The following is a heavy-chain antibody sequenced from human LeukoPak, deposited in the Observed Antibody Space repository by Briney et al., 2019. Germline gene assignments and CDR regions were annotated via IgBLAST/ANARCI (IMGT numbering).Heavy chain of an antibody. J-gene: IGHJ3*02. CDR2: INPNSGGT. V-gene: IGHV1-2*02. D-gene: IGHD4-17*01. Sequence: GASVKVSCKASGYTFTSYGISWVRQAPGQGLEWMGWINPNSGGTNYAQKFQGRVTMTRDTSISTAYMELSRLRSDDTAVYYCARDTTVTTNGAFDIWGQGTMVTVSS. CDR3: ARDTTVTTNGAFDI. CDR1: GYTFTSYG.